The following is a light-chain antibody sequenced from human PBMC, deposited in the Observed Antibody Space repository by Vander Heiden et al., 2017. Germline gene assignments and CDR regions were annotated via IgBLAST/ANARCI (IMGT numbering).Light chain of an antibody. J-gene: IGKJ4*01. CDR1: QGISSA. V-gene: IGKV1-13*02. CDR2: DAS. Sequence: AIQLTQSPSSLSASVGDRVTITCRASQGISSALAWYQQKPGKSPKLLIYDASSLESGVPSRFSGSGSGTDFTLTISSLQPEDFAPYSCQQVNSYLNTFGGGTKVEIK. CDR3: QQVNSYLNT.